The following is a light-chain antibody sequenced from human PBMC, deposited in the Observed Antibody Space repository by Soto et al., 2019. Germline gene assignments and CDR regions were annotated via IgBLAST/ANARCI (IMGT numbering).Light chain of an antibody. CDR1: QSVSSL. CDR3: QHYNDYSYT. Sequence: IVLTQSPATLSVSPGERATLSCRASQSVSSLLAWYQQKPRQAPRLLIYDTSTRATGIPARFSGSGSGTDFTLTISSLQPDDSATYYCQHYNDYSYTFGPGTNLEIK. CDR2: DTS. V-gene: IGKV3-15*01. J-gene: IGKJ2*01.